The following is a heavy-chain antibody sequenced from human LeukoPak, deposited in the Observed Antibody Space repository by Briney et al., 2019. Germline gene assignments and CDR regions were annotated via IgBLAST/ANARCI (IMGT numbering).Heavy chain of an antibody. CDR2: ISYDGSNK. D-gene: IGHD3-22*01. Sequence: GGSLRLSCAASGFTFSSYGMHWVRQAPGKGLEWVAVISYDGSNKYYADSVKGRFTISRDNSKNTVYMQMNSLRAEDTAVYYCAKRSGSSGYYTLFDYWGQGTLVTVSS. CDR3: AKRSGSSGYYTLFDY. V-gene: IGHV3-30*18. CDR1: GFTFSSYG. J-gene: IGHJ4*02.